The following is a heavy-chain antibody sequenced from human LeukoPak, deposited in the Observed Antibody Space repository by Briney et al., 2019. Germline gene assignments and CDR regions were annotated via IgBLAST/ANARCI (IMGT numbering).Heavy chain of an antibody. CDR1: GFTFSSYS. V-gene: IGHV3-21*01. Sequence: GGSLRLSCAASGFTFSSYSMNWVRQAPGKGLERVSSISSSSSYIYYADSAKGRFTISRDNAKNSLYLQMNSLRAEDTAVYYCARGDCSGGSCSTRDGMDVWGQGTTVTVSS. CDR3: ARGDCSGGSCSTRDGMDV. J-gene: IGHJ6*02. D-gene: IGHD2-15*01. CDR2: ISSSSSYI.